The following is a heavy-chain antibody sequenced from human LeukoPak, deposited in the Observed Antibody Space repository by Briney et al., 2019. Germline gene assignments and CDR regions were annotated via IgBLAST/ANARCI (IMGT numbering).Heavy chain of an antibody. CDR3: TRGGVDSSGYQSDY. V-gene: IGHV3-49*04. J-gene: IGHJ4*02. D-gene: IGHD3-22*01. CDR1: GFTFGDYA. Sequence: GGSLRLSCTASGFTFGDYAMSWVRQAPGKGLESVGFIRSKAYGGTTEYAASVKGRFTISRDDSKSIAYLQMNSLKTEDTAVYYCTRGGVDSSGYQSDYWGQGTLVTVSS. CDR2: IRSKAYGGTT.